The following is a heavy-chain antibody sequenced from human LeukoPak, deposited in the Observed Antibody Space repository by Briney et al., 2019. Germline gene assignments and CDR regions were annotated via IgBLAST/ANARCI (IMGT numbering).Heavy chain of an antibody. D-gene: IGHD5-12*01. CDR3: ARTDIVATADAFDI. CDR2: INPNSGGT. Sequence: GASVKVACKGSGSTFTGYYMHWVRQAPGQGLEWMGWINPNSGGTNYAQKFQGRVTMTRDTSISTAYMELSRLRSDDTAVYYCARTDIVATADAFDIWGQGTMVTVSS. CDR1: GSTFTGYY. V-gene: IGHV1-2*02. J-gene: IGHJ3*02.